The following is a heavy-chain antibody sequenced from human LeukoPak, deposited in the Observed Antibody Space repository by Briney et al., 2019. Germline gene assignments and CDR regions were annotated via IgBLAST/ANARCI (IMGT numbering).Heavy chain of an antibody. Sequence: SETLSLTCTVSGGSISSYYWGWIRQPPGKGLEWIGSIYYSGSTYYNPSLKSRVTISVDTSKNQFSLKLSSVTAADTAVYYCARHNDILTGHDYWGQGTLVTVSS. V-gene: IGHV4-39*01. J-gene: IGHJ4*02. CDR2: IYYSGST. CDR1: GGSISSYY. CDR3: ARHNDILTGHDY. D-gene: IGHD3-9*01.